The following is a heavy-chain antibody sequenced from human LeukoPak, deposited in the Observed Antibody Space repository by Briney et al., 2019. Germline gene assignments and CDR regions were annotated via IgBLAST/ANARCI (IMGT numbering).Heavy chain of an antibody. D-gene: IGHD1-26*01. V-gene: IGHV3-30*18. J-gene: IGHJ4*02. CDR1: GFTFSSYG. Sequence: GVLRLSCAASGFTFSSYGIYWVRQAPGKGLEWVAVISNDGSNKYYADSVKGRFTISRDNSKNTLYLLMNSLRAEDTAVYYCAKDRLSGSYYDYWGQGTLVTVSS. CDR3: AKDRLSGSYYDY. CDR2: ISNDGSNK.